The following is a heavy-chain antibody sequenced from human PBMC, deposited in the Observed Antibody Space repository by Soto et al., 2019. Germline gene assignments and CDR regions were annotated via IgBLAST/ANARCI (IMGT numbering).Heavy chain of an antibody. V-gene: IGHV1-69*08. Sequence: QVQLVQSGAEVKKPGSSVKISCTASGDTFNDSTFTWVRRAPGQGLEWMGRVIPLLDASNYAEKFQDRVSTTADKSTNPSYMERRGLKSEDSAIYHGASGKTQITQDRMGFYCYMDVWGKATTVT. J-gene: IGHJ6*03. CDR1: GDTFNDST. CDR3: ASGKTQITQDRMGFYCYMDV. D-gene: IGHD3-10*01. CDR2: VIPLLDAS.